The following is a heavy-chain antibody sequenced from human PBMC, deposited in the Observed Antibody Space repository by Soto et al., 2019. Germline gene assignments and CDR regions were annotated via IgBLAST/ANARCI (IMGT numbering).Heavy chain of an antibody. CDR2: IKQDGSEK. J-gene: IGHJ6*03. V-gene: IGHV3-7*01. Sequence: GGSLRLSCAASGLTFSTNWMAWVRQAPGKGLEWVANIKQDGSEKYYVDSVKGRFTISRDNAKNSLYLQMNSLRVEDTAVYYCARSGGKDMDVWGKGTTVTVSS. D-gene: IGHD2-15*01. CDR1: GLTFSTNW. CDR3: ARSGGKDMDV.